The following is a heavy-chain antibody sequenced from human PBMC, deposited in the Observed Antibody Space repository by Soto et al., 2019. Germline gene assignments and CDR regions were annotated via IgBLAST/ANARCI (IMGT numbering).Heavy chain of an antibody. CDR2: INHSGST. CDR1: GGSFSGYY. D-gene: IGHD3-10*01. J-gene: IGHJ4*02. Sequence: PSETLSLTCAVYGGSFSGYYWSWIRQPPGKGLEWIGEINHSGSTNYNPSLKSRVTISVDTSKNQFSLKLSSVTAAGTAVYYCARAYSLWSTFGYYFDYWGQGTLVTVSS. V-gene: IGHV4-34*01. CDR3: ARAYSLWSTFGYYFDY.